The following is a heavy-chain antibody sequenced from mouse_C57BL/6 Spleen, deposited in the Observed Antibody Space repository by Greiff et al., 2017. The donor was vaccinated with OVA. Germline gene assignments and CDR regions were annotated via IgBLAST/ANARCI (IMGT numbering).Heavy chain of an antibody. CDR2: IDPSGSYT. CDR1: GYTFTSYW. J-gene: IGHJ2*01. D-gene: IGHD1-1*01. Sequence: VQLQQPGAELVMPGASVKLSCKASGYTFTSYWMHWVKQRPGQGLEWIGEIDPSGSYTNYNQKFKGKSTLTVDKSSSTAYMQLSSLTSEDSAVYYCARGITTVAIDYWGQGTTLTVSS. V-gene: IGHV1-69*01. CDR3: ARGITTVAIDY.